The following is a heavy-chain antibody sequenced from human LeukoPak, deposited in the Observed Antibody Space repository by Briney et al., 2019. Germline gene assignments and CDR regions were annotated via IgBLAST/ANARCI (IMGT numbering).Heavy chain of an antibody. J-gene: IGHJ4*02. Sequence: GGSLRLSCAASGFTFRSYAMSWVRQAPGKGLEWVSAIRGSGGGTYYADSVKGRFTISRDNSKNTLYLQMNSLRAEDTAVYYCAKGNPPWELLNYFDYWGQGTLVTVSS. CDR2: IRGSGGGT. CDR3: AKGNPPWELLNYFDY. V-gene: IGHV3-23*01. D-gene: IGHD1-26*01. CDR1: GFTFRSYA.